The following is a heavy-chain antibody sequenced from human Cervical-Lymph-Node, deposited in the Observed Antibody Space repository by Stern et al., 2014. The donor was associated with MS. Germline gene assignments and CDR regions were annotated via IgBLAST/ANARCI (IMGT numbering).Heavy chain of an antibody. CDR1: GGSVSSGSYY. J-gene: IGHJ4*02. Sequence: VQLEESGPGLVKPSETLSLTCTVSGGSVSSGSYYWSWIRQPPGKGLEWIGNIYYSGSTNYNPSLTSRVTISVDTSKNQFSLKLSSVTAADTAVYYCARDIAARRGFDYWGQGTLVTVSS. CDR2: IYYSGST. V-gene: IGHV4-61*01. D-gene: IGHD6-6*01. CDR3: ARDIAARRGFDY.